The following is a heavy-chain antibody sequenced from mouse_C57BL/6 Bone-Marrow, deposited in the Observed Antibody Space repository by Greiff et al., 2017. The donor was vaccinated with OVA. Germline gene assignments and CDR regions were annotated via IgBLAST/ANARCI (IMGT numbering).Heavy chain of an antibody. Sequence: VQLQQSGAELVRPGASVKLSCTASGFNIKDDYMHWVKQRPEQGLEWIGWIDPENGDTEYASKFQGKATITADTSSNTAYLQLSSLTSEDTAVYYCTTGDDYDCAWFAYWGQGTLVTVSA. CDR1: GFNIKDDY. V-gene: IGHV14-4*01. CDR3: TTGDDYDCAWFAY. D-gene: IGHD2-4*01. J-gene: IGHJ3*01. CDR2: IDPENGDT.